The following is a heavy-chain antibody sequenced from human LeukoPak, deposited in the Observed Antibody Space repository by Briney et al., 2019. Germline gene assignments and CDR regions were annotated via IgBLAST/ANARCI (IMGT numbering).Heavy chain of an antibody. D-gene: IGHD3-3*01. CDR3: ARRFYDFWSGEGWFDP. CDR2: IYPGDSGT. J-gene: IGHJ5*02. Sequence: GESLQISCQGSGSIFTSYWIGWVRQLPGKGREWMGIIYPGDSGTRYSPSFQGQVTISADKSISTAYLQWSSLKASDTAMYYCARRFYDFWSGEGWFDPWGQGTLVTVSS. CDR1: GSIFTSYW. V-gene: IGHV5-51*01.